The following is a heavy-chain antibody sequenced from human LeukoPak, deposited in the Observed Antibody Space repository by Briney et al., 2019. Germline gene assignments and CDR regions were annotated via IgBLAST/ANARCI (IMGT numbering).Heavy chain of an antibody. CDR1: GFTFSSYG. V-gene: IGHV3-33*06. CDR3: ANPPTTVTTMDV. J-gene: IGHJ6*02. CDR2: IWYDGSNK. D-gene: IGHD4-17*01. Sequence: GRSLRLSCAASGFTFSSYGMHWVRQAPGKGLEWVAVIWYDGSNKYYADSVKGRFTISRDNSKNTLYLQMNSLRAEDTAVYYCANPPTTVTTMDVWGQGTTVTVSS.